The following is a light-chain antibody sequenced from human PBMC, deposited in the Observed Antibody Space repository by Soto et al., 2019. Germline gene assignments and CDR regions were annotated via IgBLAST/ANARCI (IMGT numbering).Light chain of an antibody. CDR2: DVS. Sequence: QSALTQPRSVSGSPGQSVTISCTGTSSDVGGYNYVSWYQQHPGNAPKLIIYDVSKRPSGVPDRFSGSKSGNTASLTISGLQAEDEAYYYCCSSAGPYTSVFGGGTKLTVL. J-gene: IGLJ3*02. CDR3: CSSAGPYTSV. CDR1: SSDVGGYNY. V-gene: IGLV2-11*01.